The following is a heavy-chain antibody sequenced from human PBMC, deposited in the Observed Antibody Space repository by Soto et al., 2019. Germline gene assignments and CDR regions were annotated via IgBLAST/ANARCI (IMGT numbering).Heavy chain of an antibody. J-gene: IGHJ4*02. CDR2: ISGSGGST. Sequence: GGSLRLSCAASGFTFSSYAMSWVRQAPGKELEWVSAISGSGGSTYYADSVKGRFTISRDNSKNTLYLQMNSLRAEDTAVYYCAKDSPPFYDSSGSRDYWGQGTLVTAPQ. CDR3: AKDSPPFYDSSGSRDY. D-gene: IGHD3-22*01. V-gene: IGHV3-23*01. CDR1: GFTFSSYA.